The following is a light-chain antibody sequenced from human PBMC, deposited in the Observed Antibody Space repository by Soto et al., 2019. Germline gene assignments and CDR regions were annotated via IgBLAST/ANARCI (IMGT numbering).Light chain of an antibody. CDR1: QSVSNSY. Sequence: EIVLTQSPGTLSLYPGERATLSCRASQSVSNSYLAWHQQKPGQAPRLLISGASSRTTGIPDRFSGSGSGTDFTLTISRLEPEDFAVYYCQQYGSSPITLGQGTRLEIK. CDR3: QQYGSSPIT. V-gene: IGKV3-20*01. J-gene: IGKJ5*01. CDR2: GAS.